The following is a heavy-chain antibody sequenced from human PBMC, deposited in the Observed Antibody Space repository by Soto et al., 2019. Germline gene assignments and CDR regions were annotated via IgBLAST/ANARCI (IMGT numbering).Heavy chain of an antibody. J-gene: IGHJ5*02. Sequence: SETLSLTCTVSGGSISSYYWSWIRQPPGKGLEWIGYIYYSGSTNYNPSLKSRVTISVDTSKNQFSLKLSSVTAADTAVYYCARGIREYSYNWFDPWGQGTLVTVSS. CDR2: IYYSGST. V-gene: IGHV4-59*01. D-gene: IGHD5-12*01. CDR1: GGSISSYY. CDR3: ARGIREYSYNWFDP.